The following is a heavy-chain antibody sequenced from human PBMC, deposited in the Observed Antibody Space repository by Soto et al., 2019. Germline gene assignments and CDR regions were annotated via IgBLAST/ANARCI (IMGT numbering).Heavy chain of an antibody. J-gene: IGHJ4*02. D-gene: IGHD3-9*01. V-gene: IGHV3-74*01. Sequence: EVQLVESGGGLVQPGGSLRLSCAASDFTFRNYWMHWVRQAPGKGLVCVSHVNGDGSTRTYADSVKGRFTISRDNIKNTLYLPMTSLRVDDTAVYYCVRGGSSDWFGLLDSWGQGTLVTVSS. CDR2: VNGDGSTR. CDR3: VRGGSSDWFGLLDS. CDR1: DFTFRNYW.